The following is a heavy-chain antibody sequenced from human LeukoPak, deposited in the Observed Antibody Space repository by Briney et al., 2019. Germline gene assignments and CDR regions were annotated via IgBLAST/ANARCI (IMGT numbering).Heavy chain of an antibody. V-gene: IGHV3-30*04. CDR1: GFTFSSYA. Sequence: PGGSLRLSCAASGFTFSSYAMHWVRQAPGKGREWVAVISYDGSNKYYADSVKGRFTISRDNSKNTLYLQMNSLRAEDTAVYYCARDGPMTTVTLYGMDVWGQGTTVTVSS. CDR3: ARDGPMTTVTLYGMDV. CDR2: ISYDGSNK. J-gene: IGHJ6*02. D-gene: IGHD4-17*01.